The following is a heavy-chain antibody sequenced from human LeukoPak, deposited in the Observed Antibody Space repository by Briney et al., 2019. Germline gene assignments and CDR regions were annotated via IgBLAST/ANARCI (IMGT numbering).Heavy chain of an antibody. D-gene: IGHD2-15*01. CDR3: ARATAPGYCSGGSCHYYYYMDV. Sequence: ASVKVSCKASGYTFTGYYMHWVRQAPGQGLEWMGRINPNRGGTNYAQKFQGRVTMTRDTSISTAYMELSRLRSDDTAVYYCARATAPGYCSGGSCHYYYYMDVWGKGTTVTVSS. V-gene: IGHV1-2*06. CDR1: GYTFTGYY. J-gene: IGHJ6*03. CDR2: INPNRGGT.